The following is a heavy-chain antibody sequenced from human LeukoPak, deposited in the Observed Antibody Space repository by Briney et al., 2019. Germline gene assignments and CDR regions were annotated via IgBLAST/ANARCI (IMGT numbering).Heavy chain of an antibody. V-gene: IGHV3-7*01. D-gene: IGHD3-3*02. Sequence: GGSLRLSCAASGFTFSSYWMNWARQAPGKGLEWVASINHNGNVNYYVDSVKGRFTISRDNAKNSLYLQMNSLRAEDTAVYYCARDLARGDYWGQGTLVTVSS. CDR3: ARDLARGDY. J-gene: IGHJ4*02. CDR2: INHNGNVN. CDR1: GFTFSSYW.